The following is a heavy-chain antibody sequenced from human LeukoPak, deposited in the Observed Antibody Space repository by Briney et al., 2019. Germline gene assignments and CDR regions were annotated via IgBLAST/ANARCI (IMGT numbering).Heavy chain of an antibody. Sequence: PGGSLRLSCAASGFTFSDYYMSWIRQAPGKGLEWVSYISSSGSTIYYADSVKGRFTISRDNAGNSLYMQMNSLRVEDTAVYYCARLFGGVTTFDYWGQGALVTVSS. CDR3: ARLFGGVTTFDY. V-gene: IGHV3-11*04. CDR2: ISSSGSTI. D-gene: IGHD2-8*02. J-gene: IGHJ4*02. CDR1: GFTFSDYY.